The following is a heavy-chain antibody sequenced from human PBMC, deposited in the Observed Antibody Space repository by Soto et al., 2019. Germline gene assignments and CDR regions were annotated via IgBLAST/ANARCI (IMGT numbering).Heavy chain of an antibody. Sequence: SETLSLTCIVSGDSVTSGSYYWTWLRQPPGKGLEWIGYISYTGRTKYNPSLQSRVTISVDTSKNDFSLNLSSVTAADTAVYFCAREWGLLPYYVMNVWGHGTAVTVSS. J-gene: IGHJ6*02. CDR1: GDSVTSGSYY. V-gene: IGHV4-61*03. CDR3: AREWGLLPYYVMNV. CDR2: ISYTGRT. D-gene: IGHD7-27*01.